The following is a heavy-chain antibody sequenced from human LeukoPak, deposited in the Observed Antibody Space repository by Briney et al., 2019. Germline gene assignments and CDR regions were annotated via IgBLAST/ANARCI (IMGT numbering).Heavy chain of an antibody. V-gene: IGHV3-48*01. CDR1: GFTFSSYS. CDR3: ARVPLITAGGPIDY. Sequence: PGGSLRLSCAASGFTFSSYSMNWVRQAPGKGLEWVSYISSSSSTIYYADSVKGRFTISRDNAKNSLYLQMNSLRAEDTALYYCARVPLITAGGPIDYWGQGTLVTVSS. D-gene: IGHD6-13*01. CDR2: ISSSSSTI. J-gene: IGHJ4*02.